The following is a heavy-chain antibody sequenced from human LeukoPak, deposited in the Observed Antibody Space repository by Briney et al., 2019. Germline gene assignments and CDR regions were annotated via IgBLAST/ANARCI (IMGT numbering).Heavy chain of an antibody. J-gene: IGHJ4*01. CDR3: ARDREFSGSYYWPFDY. CDR2: INHSGST. CDR1: GGSFSGYY. Sequence: SETLSLTCAVYGGSFSGYYWSWIRQPPGKGLEWIGEINHSGSTNYNPSLKSRVTISVDTSKNQFSLKLSSVTAADTAVYYCARDREFSGSYYWPFDYWGHGTLVTVSS. D-gene: IGHD1-26*01. V-gene: IGHV4-34*01.